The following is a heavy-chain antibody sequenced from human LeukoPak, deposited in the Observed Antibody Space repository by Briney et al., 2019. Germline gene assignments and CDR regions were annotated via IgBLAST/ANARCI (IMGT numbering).Heavy chain of an antibody. CDR3: ARDHNYAFDN. V-gene: IGHV3-48*01. D-gene: IGHD1-1*01. CDR2: IGIDSGNT. CDR1: GFPFIEYS. J-gene: IGHJ4*02. Sequence: GGSLRLSCTASGFPFIEYSMNWVRQVPGKGLEWISYIGIDSGNTKYADSVRGRFTISADKAKNSLYLQMNSLRVEDTAVYYCARDHNYAFDNWGQRTLVSVAS.